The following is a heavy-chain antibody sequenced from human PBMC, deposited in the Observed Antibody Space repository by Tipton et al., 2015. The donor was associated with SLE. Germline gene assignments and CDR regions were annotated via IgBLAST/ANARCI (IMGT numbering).Heavy chain of an antibody. J-gene: IGHJ5*02. CDR3: ARGRRFLEWFDP. CDR2: IYYSGST. Sequence: LRLSCTVSGGSISSGDYYWSWIRQPPGKGLEWIGYIYYSGSTYYNPSLKSRVTISVDTSKNQFSLKLSSVTAADTAVYYCARGRRFLEWFDPWGQGTLATVSS. V-gene: IGHV4-30-4*01. CDR1: GGSISSGDYY. D-gene: IGHD3-3*01.